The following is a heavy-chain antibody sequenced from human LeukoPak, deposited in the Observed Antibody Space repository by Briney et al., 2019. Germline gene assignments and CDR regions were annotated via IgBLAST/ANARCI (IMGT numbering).Heavy chain of an antibody. J-gene: IGHJ4*02. Sequence: ASVKVSCKASGGTFSSYGISWVRQAPGQGLERMGWISAYNGNTYYAPNLQGRVTMTTDTSMSTAYMELRSLRSDDMAVYYCARDNLAAIAGWGLDYWGQGTLVTVSS. CDR2: ISAYNGNT. CDR3: ARDNLAAIAGWGLDY. CDR1: GGTFSSYG. V-gene: IGHV1-18*03. D-gene: IGHD2-15*01.